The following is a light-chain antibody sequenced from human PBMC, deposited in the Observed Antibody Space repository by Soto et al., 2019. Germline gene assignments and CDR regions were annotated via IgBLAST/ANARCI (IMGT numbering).Light chain of an antibody. CDR3: LQYSSTAPT. Sequence: DIVMTQSRDTLAVSLGERATIHCKSSQSGXYSSNNKNYLAWYQQKPGTPPKLISYWASTRESGGPDRFSGSGAVTYFALTNSSLHAGVVALYSCLQYSSTAPTFGGGTKLEIK. CDR1: QSGXYSSNNKNY. J-gene: IGKJ4*01. CDR2: WAS. V-gene: IGKV4-1*01.